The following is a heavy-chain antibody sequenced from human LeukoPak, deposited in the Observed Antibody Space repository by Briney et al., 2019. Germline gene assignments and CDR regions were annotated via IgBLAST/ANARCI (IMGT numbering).Heavy chain of an antibody. V-gene: IGHV4-61*01. CDR1: GGSISSSHYY. J-gene: IGHJ4*02. D-gene: IGHD6-19*01. Sequence: SETLSLTCTVSGGSISSSHYYWGWIRQPPGKGLEWIGYIHYSGTTNYNPSLKSRATILRDTSKNQLSLKVTSVTAADTAVYYCARDHDEYTSGWYGYWGQGMLVTVSS. CDR3: ARDHDEYTSGWYGY. CDR2: IHYSGTT.